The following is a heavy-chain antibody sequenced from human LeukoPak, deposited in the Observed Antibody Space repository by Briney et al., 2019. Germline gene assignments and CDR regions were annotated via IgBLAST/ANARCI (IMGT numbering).Heavy chain of an antibody. CDR2: IESKTDGGTT. CDR3: TTYGSGRKFDY. V-gene: IGHV3-15*04. Sequence: GGSLRLSRAASGFSFGDAWMSWVRQIPGKGLEWVGRIESKTDGGTTDYAAPVKGRFTISRDDSTNTLYLQMNSLKSEDTAVYYCTTYGSGRKFDYWGQGILVTVSS. D-gene: IGHD3-10*01. CDR1: GFSFGDAW. J-gene: IGHJ4*02.